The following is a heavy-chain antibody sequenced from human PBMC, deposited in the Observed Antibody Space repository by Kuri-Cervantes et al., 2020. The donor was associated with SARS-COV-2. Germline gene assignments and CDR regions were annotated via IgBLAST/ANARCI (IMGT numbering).Heavy chain of an antibody. V-gene: IGHV4-34*01. CDR1: GGSFSDYY. Sequence: SQTLSLTCAVYGGSFSDYYWSWVRQPPGKGLEWIGEINHSGSTNYNPSLKSRLTISVDTSKNQFSLKLNSVSAADTAVYYCARGRSAGFGDFASYQYGMDVWDQGTTVTVSS. J-gene: IGHJ6*02. CDR3: ARGRSAGFGDFASYQYGMDV. CDR2: INHSGST. D-gene: IGHD3-10*01.